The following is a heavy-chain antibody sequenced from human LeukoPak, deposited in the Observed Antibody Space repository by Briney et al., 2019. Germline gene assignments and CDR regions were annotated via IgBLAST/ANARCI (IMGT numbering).Heavy chain of an antibody. CDR3: ARDESYCGGDCYRNWFDP. V-gene: IGHV1-69*05. Sequence: ASVKVSCKASGGTFSSYAISWVRQAPGQGLEWMGRIIPIFGTANYAQKFQGRVTITTDESTSTAYMELSSLRSEDTAVYYCARDESYCGGDCYRNWFDPWGQGTLVTVSS. D-gene: IGHD2-21*02. CDR1: GGTFSSYA. J-gene: IGHJ5*02. CDR2: IIPIFGTA.